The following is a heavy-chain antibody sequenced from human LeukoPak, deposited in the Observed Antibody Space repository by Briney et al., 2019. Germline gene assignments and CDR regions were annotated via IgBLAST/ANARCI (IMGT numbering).Heavy chain of an antibody. CDR1: GFTFSSYA. V-gene: IGHV3-74*01. Sequence: GGSLRLSCAASGFTFSSYAMHWVPQAPGKGLVWVSRINSDGSSTSYADSVKGRFTISRDNAKNTLYLQMNSLRAEDTAVYYCARVTTAVYYYDSSGYAPLDYWGQGTLVTVSS. J-gene: IGHJ4*02. CDR2: INSDGSST. D-gene: IGHD3-22*01. CDR3: ARVTTAVYYYDSSGYAPLDY.